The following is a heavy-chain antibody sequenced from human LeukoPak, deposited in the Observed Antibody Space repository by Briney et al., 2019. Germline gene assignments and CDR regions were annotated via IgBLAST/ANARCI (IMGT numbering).Heavy chain of an antibody. J-gene: IGHJ3*02. CDR2: ISSSSSYI. V-gene: IGHV3-21*04. CDR3: ANNGGRGSSWYFAFDI. Sequence: PGGSLRLSCAASGFTFSSYSMNWVRQAPGKGLEWVSSISSSSSYIYYADSVKGRFTISRDNAKNSLYLQMNSLRAEDTAVYYCANNGGRGSSWYFAFDIWGQGTMVTVSS. D-gene: IGHD6-13*01. CDR1: GFTFSSYS.